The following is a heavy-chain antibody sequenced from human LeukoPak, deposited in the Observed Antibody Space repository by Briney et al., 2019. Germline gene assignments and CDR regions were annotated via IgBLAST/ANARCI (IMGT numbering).Heavy chain of an antibody. CDR1: GGSINGYF. CDR2: IYTSGTT. V-gene: IGHV4-4*07. D-gene: IGHD6-25*01. J-gene: IGHJ1*01. Sequence: SETLSLTCTVSGGSINGYFWNWIRQPAGKGLEWIGRIYTSGTTNYNPSLQSRVTMSVDTSKNQFSLKLRSVTAADTAVYYCARHSSSASYFQHWGQGTLVTVSS. CDR3: ARHSSSASYFQH.